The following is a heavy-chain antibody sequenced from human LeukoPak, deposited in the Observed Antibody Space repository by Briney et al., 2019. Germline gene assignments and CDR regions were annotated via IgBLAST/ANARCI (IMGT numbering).Heavy chain of an antibody. CDR1: GFTFSSYG. V-gene: IGHV3-30*18. J-gene: IGHJ4*02. Sequence: GGSLRLSCAASGFTFSSYGMHWVRQAPGKGLEWVAVISYDGSNKYYADSVKGRFTISRDNSKNTLYLQMNSLRAEDTAVYYCAKDPVAGTRVDYFDYWGQGTLVTVSS. CDR3: AKDPVAGTRVDYFDY. D-gene: IGHD6-19*01. CDR2: ISYDGSNK.